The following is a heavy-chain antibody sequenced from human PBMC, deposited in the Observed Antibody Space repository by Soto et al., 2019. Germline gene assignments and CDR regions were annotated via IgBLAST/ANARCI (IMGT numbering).Heavy chain of an antibody. CDR3: ARQMYSSSRYGRGPGY. Sequence: EVQLVESGGGLVQPGGSLRLSCAASGFTFSSYSMNWVRQAPGKGLEWVSYISSSSSTIYYADSVKGRFTISRDNAKNSLYRQMNSLRAEDTAVYYCARQMYSSSRYGRGPGYWGQGTLVTVS. CDR1: GFTFSSYS. V-gene: IGHV3-48*01. CDR2: ISSSSSTI. D-gene: IGHD6-13*01. J-gene: IGHJ4*02.